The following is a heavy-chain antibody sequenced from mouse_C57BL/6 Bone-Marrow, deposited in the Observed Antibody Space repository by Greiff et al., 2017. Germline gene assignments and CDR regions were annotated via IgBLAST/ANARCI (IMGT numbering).Heavy chain of an antibody. CDR2: LDPENGDT. J-gene: IGHJ2*01. CDR3: TMRKGFDY. CDR1: GFNIKDDY. Sequence: VQLQQSGAELVRPGASVKLSCPASGFNIKDDYMPWVKQRPEQGLEWIGWLDPENGDTEYASKFQGKATITADTSSNTAYLQLSSLTSEDTAVYYCTMRKGFDYWGQGTTLTVSS. V-gene: IGHV14-4*01.